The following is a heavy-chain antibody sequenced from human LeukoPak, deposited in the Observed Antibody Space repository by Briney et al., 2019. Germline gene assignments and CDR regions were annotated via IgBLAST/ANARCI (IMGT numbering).Heavy chain of an antibody. CDR2: ISGSGGST. CDR1: EFTFSSYG. Sequence: PGGSLRLSCAASEFTFSSYGMSWVRQAPGKGLEWVSSISGSGGSTQYADSVQGRFAISRDNSKNTLYLQMNSLSVEDMAMYFCARDPNGDYIGTFDMWGRGTMVSVSS. CDR3: ARDPNGDYIGTFDM. J-gene: IGHJ3*02. D-gene: IGHD4-17*01. V-gene: IGHV3-23*01.